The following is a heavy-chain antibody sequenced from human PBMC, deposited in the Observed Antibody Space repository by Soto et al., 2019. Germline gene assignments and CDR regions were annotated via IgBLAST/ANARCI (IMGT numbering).Heavy chain of an antibody. D-gene: IGHD5-18*01. CDR2: INPNSGGT. Sequence: ASVKVSCKASGYTFTGYYMHWVRQAPGQGLEWMGWINPNSGGTNYAQKFQGWVTMTRDTSISTAYMELRSLRSDDTAVYYCARGGDVDTAMVTGAFDIWGQGTMVTVSS. V-gene: IGHV1-2*04. CDR1: GYTFTGYY. CDR3: ARGGDVDTAMVTGAFDI. J-gene: IGHJ3*02.